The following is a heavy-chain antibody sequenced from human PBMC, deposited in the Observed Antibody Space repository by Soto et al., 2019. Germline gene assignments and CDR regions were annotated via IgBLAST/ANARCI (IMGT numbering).Heavy chain of an antibody. Sequence: QLQLQESGPGLVKPSETLSLTCTVSGGSISSSSYYWGWIRQPPGKGLEWIGSIYYSGSTYYNPSLKSRVTISVDTSKNQFSLKLSSVTAADTAVYYCARSHLVAAAAYWGQGTLVTVSS. CDR3: ARSHLVAAAAY. V-gene: IGHV4-39*01. CDR2: IYYSGST. CDR1: GGSISSSSYY. J-gene: IGHJ4*02. D-gene: IGHD6-13*01.